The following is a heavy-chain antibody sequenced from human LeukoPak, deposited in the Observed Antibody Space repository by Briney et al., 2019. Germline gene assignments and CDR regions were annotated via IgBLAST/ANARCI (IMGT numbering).Heavy chain of an antibody. V-gene: IGHV4-39*01. CDR2: IYYSGST. J-gene: IGHJ4*02. CDR3: ARGRRLSIVGATYYFDY. Sequence: SETLSLTCTVSGGSISSSSYYWGWIRQPPGKGLEWIGSIYYSGSTYYNPSLKSRVTISVDTSKNQFSLKLSSVTAADTAVYYCARGRRLSIVGATYYFDYWGQGTLVTVSS. D-gene: IGHD1-26*01. CDR1: GGSISSSSYY.